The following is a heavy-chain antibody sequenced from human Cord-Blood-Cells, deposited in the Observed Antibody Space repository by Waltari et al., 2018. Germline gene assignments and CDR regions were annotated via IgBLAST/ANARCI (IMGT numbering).Heavy chain of an antibody. CDR1: GGSFSGYY. Sequence: QVQLQQWGAGLLKPSETLSLTCAVYGGSFSGYYWSWIRQPPGKGLEWIGEINHSGSTNYNPSLKSRVTISVDTSKNQCSLKLSSVTAADTAVYYCARAGYRDYSKIFDYWGQGTLVTVSS. CDR3: ARAGYRDYSKIFDY. D-gene: IGHD4-4*01. V-gene: IGHV4-34*01. J-gene: IGHJ4*02. CDR2: INHSGST.